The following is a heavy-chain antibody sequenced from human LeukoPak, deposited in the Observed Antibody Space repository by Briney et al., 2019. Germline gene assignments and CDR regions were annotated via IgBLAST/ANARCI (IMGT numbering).Heavy chain of an antibody. J-gene: IGHJ4*02. D-gene: IGHD1-26*01. Sequence: GGSLRLSCAASGFTFSIYAMHWVRQAPGKGLEWVAVISYDGSNEYYADSVKGRFTISRDNSKNTLYLQMNSLRAEDTAVYYCARSPLDSGSYAFDHWGQGTLVTVSS. V-gene: IGHV3-30-3*01. CDR1: GFTFSIYA. CDR3: ARSPLDSGSYAFDH. CDR2: ISYDGSNE.